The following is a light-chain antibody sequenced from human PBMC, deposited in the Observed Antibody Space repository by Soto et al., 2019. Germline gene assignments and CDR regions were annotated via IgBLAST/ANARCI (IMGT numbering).Light chain of an antibody. CDR3: QSYDSSLSAL. J-gene: IGLJ3*02. CDR2: GNS. CDR1: SSNIGAGYD. V-gene: IGLV1-40*01. Sequence: QAVVTQPPSVSGAPGQRVTISCTGSSSNIGAGYDVYWYQQLPGTAPKLLIYGNSNRPSGVPDRFSGSKSGTSASLAITGLQAEDEADYYCQSYDSSLSALFGGGTKVTVL.